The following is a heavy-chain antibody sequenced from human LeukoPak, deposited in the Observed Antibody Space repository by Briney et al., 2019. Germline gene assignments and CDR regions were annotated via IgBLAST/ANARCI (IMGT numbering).Heavy chain of an antibody. CDR2: ISSNGGST. J-gene: IGHJ4*02. CDR1: GFTFSSYA. Sequence: GGSLRPSCSASGFTFSSYAMHWARQAPGKGLEYVSAISSNGGSTYYADSVKGRFTISRDNSKNTPYLQMSSLRAEDTAVYYCVKEGDSSSWYEVDYWGQGTLVTVSS. CDR3: VKEGDSSSWYEVDY. V-gene: IGHV3-64D*06. D-gene: IGHD6-13*01.